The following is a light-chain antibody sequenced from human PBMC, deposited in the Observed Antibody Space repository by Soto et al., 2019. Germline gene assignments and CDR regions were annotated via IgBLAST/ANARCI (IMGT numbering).Light chain of an antibody. CDR3: QQRYNWPPT. V-gene: IGKV3-11*01. Sequence: EILLTQSPATLSFAPGERVTLAGRRSVNVRNYLVWYQQKPGQAPRLLIYDTSNRATDIPARFSGSGSATDATLTITSLEPEDFAVYYCQQRYNWPPTFGQGTRLEI. CDR1: VNVRNY. J-gene: IGKJ5*01. CDR2: DTS.